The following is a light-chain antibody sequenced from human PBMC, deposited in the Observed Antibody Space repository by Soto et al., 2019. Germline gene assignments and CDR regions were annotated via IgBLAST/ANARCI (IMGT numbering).Light chain of an antibody. CDR3: HQYNSWPPGT. CDR1: RDLSGW. CDR2: AAS. Sequence: DIHMTQSPSSVSASVGDRVTITCRASRDLSGWLAWYQQKPGKAPKLLISAASSLQSGVPSRFSGSGSGTDFTLAISGLQSEDFALYYCHQYNSWPPGTFGQGTKVDI. J-gene: IGKJ2*01. V-gene: IGKV1D-12*01.